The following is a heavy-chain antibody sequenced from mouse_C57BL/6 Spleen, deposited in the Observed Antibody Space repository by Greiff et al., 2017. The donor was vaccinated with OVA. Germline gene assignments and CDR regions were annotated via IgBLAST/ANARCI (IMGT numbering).Heavy chain of an antibody. D-gene: IGHD1-1*02. Sequence: QVQLKESGAELVKPGASVKVSCKASGYTFTSYWMHWVKQRPGQGLEWIGRIHPSDSDTSYNQKFKGKATLTVDKSSSTAYMQLSSLTSEDSAVYYCAIGGSWENAMDYWGQGTSVTVSS. CDR3: AIGGSWENAMDY. J-gene: IGHJ4*01. CDR1: GYTFTSYW. V-gene: IGHV1-74*01. CDR2: IHPSDSDT.